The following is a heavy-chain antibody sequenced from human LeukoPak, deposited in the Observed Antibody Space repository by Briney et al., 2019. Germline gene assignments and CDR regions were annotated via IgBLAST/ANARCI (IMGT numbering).Heavy chain of an antibody. J-gene: IGHJ5*02. V-gene: IGHV4-30-2*01. CDR2: IYHSGST. D-gene: IGHD2-2*01. CDR1: GGSISSGGYS. CDR3: ARGRGYCSSTSCRTKWSWFDP. Sequence: SQTLSLTCAVSGGSISSGGYSWSWIRQPPGKGLEWIGYIYHSGSTYYNPSLKSRVTISVDRSKNQFSLKLSSVTAADTAVYYCARGRGYCSSTSCRTKWSWFDPWGQGTLVTVSS.